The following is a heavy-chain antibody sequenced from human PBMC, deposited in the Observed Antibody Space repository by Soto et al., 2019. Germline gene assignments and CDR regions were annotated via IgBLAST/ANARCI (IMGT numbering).Heavy chain of an antibody. CDR2: ISAYNGNT. CDR1: GYTFTSYG. J-gene: IGHJ6*02. D-gene: IGHD6-19*01. Sequence: ASVKVSCKASGYTFTSYGISWVRQAPGQGLEWMGWISAYNGNTNYAQKLQGRVTMTTDTSTSTAYMELRSLRSDDTAVYYCARDLYSSGWYPYGMDVWGQGTTVSVSS. CDR3: ARDLYSSGWYPYGMDV. V-gene: IGHV1-18*01.